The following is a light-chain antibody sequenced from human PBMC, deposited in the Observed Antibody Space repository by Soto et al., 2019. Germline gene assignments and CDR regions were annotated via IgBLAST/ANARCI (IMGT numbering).Light chain of an antibody. Sequence: DIQMTQSPSTLSPSVGYIFAITFRVSQSISSWVAWYQQKPGKATKLLIYDASSLESGVTSRFSGSGSGTDFTLIISSLQTDDFTNYYCQQYNSYSTFGQGTKVDIK. V-gene: IGKV1-5*01. CDR1: QSISSW. CDR3: QQYNSYST. J-gene: IGKJ1*01. CDR2: DAS.